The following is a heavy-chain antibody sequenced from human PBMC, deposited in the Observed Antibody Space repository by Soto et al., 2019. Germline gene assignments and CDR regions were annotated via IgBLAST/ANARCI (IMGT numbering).Heavy chain of an antibody. CDR3: TRDPTFMITFGGVIVEPHYYYYGMDV. V-gene: IGHV3-49*03. CDR1: GFTFGDYA. CDR2: IRSKAYGGTT. Sequence: QPGGSLRLSCTASGFTFGDYAMSWFRQAPGKGLEWVGFIRSKAYGGTTEYAASVKGRFTISRDDSKSIAYLQMNSLKTEDTAVYYCTRDPTFMITFGGVIVEPHYYYYGMDVWGQGTTVTVSS. J-gene: IGHJ6*02. D-gene: IGHD3-16*02.